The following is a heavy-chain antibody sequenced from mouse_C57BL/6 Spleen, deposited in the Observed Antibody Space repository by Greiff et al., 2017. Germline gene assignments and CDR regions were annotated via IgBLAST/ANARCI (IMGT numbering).Heavy chain of an antibody. Sequence: QVQLQQPGAELVRPGSSVKLSCKASGYTFTSYWMHWVKQRPIQGLEWIGNIDPSDSETHYNQKFKDKATLTVDKSSSTAYMQLSSLTSEDSAVYYGAREGTGTKYFDVWGTGTTVTVSS. CDR3: AREGTGTKYFDV. V-gene: IGHV1-52*01. CDR1: GYTFTSYW. CDR2: IDPSDSET. J-gene: IGHJ1*03. D-gene: IGHD4-1*01.